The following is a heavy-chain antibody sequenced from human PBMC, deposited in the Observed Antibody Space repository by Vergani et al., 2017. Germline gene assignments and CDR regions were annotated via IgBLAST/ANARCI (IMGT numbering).Heavy chain of an antibody. CDR3: ARVSGQWLVYWYFDL. V-gene: IGHV1-2*02. CDR1: GYTFTGYY. D-gene: IGHD6-19*01. Sequence: QVQLVQSGAEVKKPGASVKVSCKASGYTFTGYYMHWVRQAPGQGLEWMGWINPNSGGTNYAQKFQGRVTMTRDTSISTAYMELNSLRAEDTAVYYCARVSGQWLVYWYFDLWGRGTLVTVSS. J-gene: IGHJ2*01. CDR2: INPNSGGT.